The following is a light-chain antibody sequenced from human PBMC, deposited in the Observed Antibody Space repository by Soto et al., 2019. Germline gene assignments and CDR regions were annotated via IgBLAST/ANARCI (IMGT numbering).Light chain of an antibody. CDR2: GAS. Sequence: EIVMTQSPATLSVSPGERATLSCRASQSVSSNLAWYQQKPGQAPRLLIYGASTGATGIPARFSGSGSGTEFTLTISSLQSEDFAVYYCQQYNYWPRTFGQGNKVEIK. CDR1: QSVSSN. CDR3: QQYNYWPRT. J-gene: IGKJ1*01. V-gene: IGKV3-15*01.